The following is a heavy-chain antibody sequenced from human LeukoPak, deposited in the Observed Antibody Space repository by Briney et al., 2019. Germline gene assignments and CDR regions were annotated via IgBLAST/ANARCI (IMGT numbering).Heavy chain of an antibody. V-gene: IGHV4-38-2*01. Sequence: PSETLSLTCAVSGYSISSGHYWGWFRQPPGKGLEWIASIYHNGNTYHNPSLGSRVTISSDTSKNQFSLKLSSVTAADTAVYYCARVRWGLLMGPPHWGAFDIWGQGTMVTVSS. J-gene: IGHJ3*02. CDR2: IYHNGNT. D-gene: IGHD1-26*01. CDR3: ARVRWGLLMGPPHWGAFDI. CDR1: GYSISSGHY.